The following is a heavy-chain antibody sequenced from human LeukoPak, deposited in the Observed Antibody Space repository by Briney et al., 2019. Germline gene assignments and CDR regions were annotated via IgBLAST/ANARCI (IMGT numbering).Heavy chain of an antibody. J-gene: IGHJ5*02. CDR2: INTNTGNP. Sequence: ASVKVSCKASGYTFTSYAMNWVRQAPGQGLEWMGWINTNTGNPTYAQGFTGRFVFSSDTSVSTAYLQISSLKAEDTAVYYCARDLLSNRRTVTTRWFDPWGQGTLVTVSS. D-gene: IGHD4-17*01. CDR1: GYTFTSYA. V-gene: IGHV7-4-1*02. CDR3: ARDLLSNRRTVTTRWFDP.